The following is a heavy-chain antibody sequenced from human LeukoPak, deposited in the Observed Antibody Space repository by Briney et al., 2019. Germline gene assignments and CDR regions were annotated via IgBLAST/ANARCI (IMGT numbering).Heavy chain of an antibody. Sequence: SETLSLTCNVSGASISDHYWSWVRQSPEKGLEWIACLYYSGSSHYNPSLRSRVAISGDTSKNQFSLKLTSVTTADTAVYYCARTIRRGWFDLWGRGTLVTVSS. J-gene: IGHJ2*01. V-gene: IGHV4-59*11. CDR3: ARTIRRGWFDL. CDR2: LYYSGSS. CDR1: GASISDHY. D-gene: IGHD2-15*01.